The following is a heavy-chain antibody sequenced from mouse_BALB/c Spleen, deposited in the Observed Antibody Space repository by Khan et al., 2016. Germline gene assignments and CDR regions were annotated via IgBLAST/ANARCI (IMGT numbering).Heavy chain of an antibody. CDR1: GFTFSSYA. J-gene: IGHJ2*01. CDR2: ISSGGNT. CDR3: TRGVTTVVDYFDD. V-gene: IGHV5-6-5*01. Sequence: EVELVESGGGLVKPGGSLKLSCAASGFTFSSYAMSWVRQTPEKRLEWVASISSGGNTFYPDSLKGRFTISRDNARNILYLQMSSLRSEDTAMYYCTRGVTTVVDYFDDWGQGTTLTVSS. D-gene: IGHD1-1*01.